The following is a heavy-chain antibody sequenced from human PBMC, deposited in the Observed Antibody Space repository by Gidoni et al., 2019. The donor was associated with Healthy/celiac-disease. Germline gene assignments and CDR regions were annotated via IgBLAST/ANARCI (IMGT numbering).Heavy chain of an antibody. Sequence: QIPWKESGATLVKPTQTLTLTCTFSGFSLSTSGVGVGWIRQPPGKALEWLALIYWQYDQRYSPSLKSRLTITTDTSKIHVVLTMTNMYPVDTATYYCALRYSSSWYNWFDPWGQGTLVTVSS. J-gene: IGHJ5*02. CDR2: IYWQYDQ. D-gene: IGHD6-13*01. CDR1: GFSLSTSGVG. V-gene: IGHV2-5*01. CDR3: ALRYSSSWYNWFDP.